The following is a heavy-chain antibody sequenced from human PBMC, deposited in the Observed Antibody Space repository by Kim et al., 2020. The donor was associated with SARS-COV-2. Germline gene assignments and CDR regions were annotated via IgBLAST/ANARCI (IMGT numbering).Heavy chain of an antibody. CDR2: IWYDGSNK. Sequence: GGSLRLSCAASGFTFSSYGMHWVRQAPGKGLEWVAVIWYDGSNKYYADSVKGRFTISRDNSKNTLYLQMNSLRAEDTAVYYCAKDLGYSGYVRYGMDVWGQGTTVTVSS. CDR1: GFTFSSYG. D-gene: IGHD5-12*01. V-gene: IGHV3-33*06. CDR3: AKDLGYSGYVRYGMDV. J-gene: IGHJ6*02.